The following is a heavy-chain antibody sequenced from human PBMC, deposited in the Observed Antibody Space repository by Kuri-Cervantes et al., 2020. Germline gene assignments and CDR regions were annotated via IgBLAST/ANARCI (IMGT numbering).Heavy chain of an antibody. CDR2: ISAYNGNT. J-gene: IGHJ4*02. D-gene: IGHD3-22*01. CDR1: GYTFTSYG. Sequence: ASVKVFCKASGYTFTSYGISWVRQAPGQGLEWMGWISAYNGNTNYAQKLQGRVTMTTDTSTSTAYMELRSLRSDDTAVYYCARVGYYYDSSGYLRWGVAFDYWGQGTLVTVSS. CDR3: ARVGYYYDSSGYLRWGVAFDY. V-gene: IGHV1-18*01.